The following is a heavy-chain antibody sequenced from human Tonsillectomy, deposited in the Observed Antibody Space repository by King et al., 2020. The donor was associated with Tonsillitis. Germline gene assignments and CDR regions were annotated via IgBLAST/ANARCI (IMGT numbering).Heavy chain of an antibody. Sequence: QLVQSGAEVKKPGSSVNVSCKASGGTFSSYVISWVRQAPGQGLDWMGRIIPFVGITDYAQKFQGRVTITADKSTSTAYMELSSLRSEDTAVYYCARETDGAALDYWGQGTLVTVSS. CDR3: ARETDGAALDY. J-gene: IGHJ4*02. D-gene: IGHD4-17*01. CDR1: GGTFSSYV. V-gene: IGHV1-69*09. CDR2: IIPFVGIT.